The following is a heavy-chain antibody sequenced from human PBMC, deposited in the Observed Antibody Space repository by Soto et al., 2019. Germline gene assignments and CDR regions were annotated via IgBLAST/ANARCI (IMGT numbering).Heavy chain of an antibody. CDR1: GFTFSTYA. V-gene: IGHV3-23*01. D-gene: IGHD6-19*01. Sequence: EVQLLESGGGLVQPGGSLRLSCAASGFTFSTYALTWVRQAPGKGLEWVSSIGTHADTTYYVDSVKGRFSISRDNSKNTVYLQMSSLSAEDTAVYYCARPYVAVAVNDAVDIWGRGKMVTVSS. CDR2: IGTHADTT. CDR3: ARPYVAVAVNDAVDI. J-gene: IGHJ3*02.